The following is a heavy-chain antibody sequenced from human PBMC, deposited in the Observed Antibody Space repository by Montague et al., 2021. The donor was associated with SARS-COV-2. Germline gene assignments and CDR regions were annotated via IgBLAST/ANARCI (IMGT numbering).Heavy chain of an antibody. J-gene: IGHJ2*01. D-gene: IGHD6-19*01. Sequence: SETLSLTYTVSGGSISSGTYYWGWVRQPPGKGLEWIGTINYSGKTYYNPSLKSRVTISVDTSKNQFSLKVTSVTAADTAVYYCARRAQWQLGWFFDLWGRGTLVTVSS. V-gene: IGHV4-39*01. CDR3: ARRAQWQLGWFFDL. CDR1: GGSISSGTYY. CDR2: INYSGKT.